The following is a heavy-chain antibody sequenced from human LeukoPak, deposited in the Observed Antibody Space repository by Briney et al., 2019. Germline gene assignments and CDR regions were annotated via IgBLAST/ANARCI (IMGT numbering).Heavy chain of an antibody. CDR2: INHSGST. V-gene: IGHV4-39*07. J-gene: IGHJ4*02. CDR3: ARDRTGRNTAQDDY. D-gene: IGHD5-18*01. CDR1: GGSISSSSYY. Sequence: SETLSLTCTVSGGSISSSSYYWSWIRQPPGKGLEWIGEINHSGSTNYNPSLKSRVTISVDTSKNQFSLKLTSVTAADTAVYYRARDRTGRNTAQDDYWGQGTLVTVSS.